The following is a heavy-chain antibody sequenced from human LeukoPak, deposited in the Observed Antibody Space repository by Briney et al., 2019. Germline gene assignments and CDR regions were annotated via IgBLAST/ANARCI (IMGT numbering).Heavy chain of an antibody. V-gene: IGHV3-33*08. CDR3: ARCIPAYYYGMDV. CDR2: IWYDGSNK. J-gene: IGHJ6*02. CDR1: GFTFSSYW. D-gene: IGHD2-8*01. Sequence: GGSLRLSCAASGFTFSSYWMNWVRQAPGKGLEWVAVIWYDGSNKYYADSVKGRFTISRDNSKNTLYLQMNSLRAEDTAVYYCARCIPAYYYGMDVWGQGTTVTVSS.